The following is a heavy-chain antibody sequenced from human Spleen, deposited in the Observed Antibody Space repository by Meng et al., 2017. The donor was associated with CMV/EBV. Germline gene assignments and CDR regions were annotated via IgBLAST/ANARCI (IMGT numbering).Heavy chain of an antibody. D-gene: IGHD2-8*01. CDR1: AFTFSMYG. V-gene: IGHV3-30*02. CDR3: AKDTLSGVWQYYGMYV. Sequence: GGSLRLSCAASAFTFSMYGLHWVRQAPGKGLEWVAFIHYDGSNTYYVDSVKGRFTISRDNSKHTMYLQMNSLGPEDTAVYYCAKDTLSGVWQYYGMYVWGQGTTVTVSS. J-gene: IGHJ6*02. CDR2: IHYDGSNT.